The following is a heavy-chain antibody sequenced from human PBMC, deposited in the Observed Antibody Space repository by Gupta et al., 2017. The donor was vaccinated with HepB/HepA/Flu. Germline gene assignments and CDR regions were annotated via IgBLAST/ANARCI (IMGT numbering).Heavy chain of an antibody. Sequence: EVQLVESGGGLVQPGGSLRLSCAASGFTFNNYWIHWVRQSPGKGLVWLSRINTDGSTTNYADSVKGRITISRDNAKNTAYLQLDTLRAEDTAGYCCTRGLYYYFDYWGQGTLVTVSS. CDR2: INTDGSTT. CDR3: TRGLYYYFDY. D-gene: IGHD2-8*01. CDR1: GFTFNNYW. J-gene: IGHJ4*02. V-gene: IGHV3-74*01.